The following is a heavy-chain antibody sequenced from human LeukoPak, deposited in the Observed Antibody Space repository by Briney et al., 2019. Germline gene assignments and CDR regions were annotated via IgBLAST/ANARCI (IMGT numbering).Heavy chain of an antibody. CDR1: GGSISSYY. J-gene: IGHJ4*02. D-gene: IGHD6-13*01. Sequence: SETLSLTCTVSGGSISSYYWSWIRQPPGKGLEWIGYIYYSGSTNYNPSLKSRVAISVDTSKNQFSLKLSSVTAADTAVYYCARVSPYSSIWYYFDYWGQGTLVTVSS. CDR2: IYYSGST. CDR3: ARVSPYSSIWYYFDY. V-gene: IGHV4-59*01.